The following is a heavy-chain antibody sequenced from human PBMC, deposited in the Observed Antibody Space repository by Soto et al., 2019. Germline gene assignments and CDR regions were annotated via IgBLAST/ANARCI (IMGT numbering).Heavy chain of an antibody. D-gene: IGHD6-13*01. CDR1: GGSFSGYY. CDR2: INHSGST. V-gene: IGHV4-34*01. J-gene: IGHJ4*02. CDR3: ARAYLIAAAGSRRSLGY. Sequence: SETLSLTCAVYGGSFSGYYWSWIRQPPGKGLEWIGEINHSGSTNYNPSLKSRVTISVDTSKNQFSLKLSSVTAADTAVYYCARAYLIAAAGSRRSLGYWGQGTLVTVSS.